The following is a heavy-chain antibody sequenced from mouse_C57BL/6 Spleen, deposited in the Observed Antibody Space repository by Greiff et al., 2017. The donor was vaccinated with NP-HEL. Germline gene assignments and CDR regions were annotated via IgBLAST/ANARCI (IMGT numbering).Heavy chain of an antibody. J-gene: IGHJ3*01. CDR1: GFTFSSYA. V-gene: IGHV5-4*01. Sequence: EVQRVESGGGLVKPGGSLKLSCAASGFTFSSYAMSWVRQTPEKRLEWVATISDGGSYTYYPDNVKGRFTISRDNAKNNLYLQMSHLKSEDTAMYYCARDLGTTVVPGFAYWGQGTLVTVSA. CDR3: ARDLGTTVVPGFAY. CDR2: ISDGGSYT. D-gene: IGHD1-1*01.